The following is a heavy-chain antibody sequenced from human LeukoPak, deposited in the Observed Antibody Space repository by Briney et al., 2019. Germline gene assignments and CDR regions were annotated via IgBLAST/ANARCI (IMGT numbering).Heavy chain of an antibody. Sequence: GGSLRLSCAVSEFTFTSHWVYWVRQAPGRGLLWVSRTNPDGSNTAYADSVRGRFTISRDNAKYTLYLQMDSLRAEDTAMYYCVSTGFDIWGQGTMVTVSS. V-gene: IGHV3-74*01. CDR3: VSTGFDI. CDR2: TNPDGSNT. CDR1: EFTFTSHW. D-gene: IGHD1-1*01. J-gene: IGHJ3*02.